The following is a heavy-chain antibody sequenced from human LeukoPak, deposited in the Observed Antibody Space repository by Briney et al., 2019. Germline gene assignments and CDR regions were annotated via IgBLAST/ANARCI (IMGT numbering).Heavy chain of an antibody. J-gene: IGHJ4*02. CDR3: ASRKYFDWLLFDY. D-gene: IGHD3-9*01. Sequence: ASVKVSCKASGYTFTSYGISWVRQAPGQGLEWMGWISAYNGNTNYAQKFQGRVTMTRDTSISTAYMELSRLRSDDTAVYYCASRKYFDWLLFDYWGQGTLVTVSS. CDR2: ISAYNGNT. V-gene: IGHV1-18*01. CDR1: GYTFTSYG.